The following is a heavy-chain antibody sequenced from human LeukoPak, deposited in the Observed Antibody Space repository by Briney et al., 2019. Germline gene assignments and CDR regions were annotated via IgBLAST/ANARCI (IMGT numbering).Heavy chain of an antibody. D-gene: IGHD6-19*01. CDR3: VTSSSGYYFN. J-gene: IGHJ1*01. Sequence: PGGSLRLSCSAAGFTFRGCAMSWVRQAPGKGLEYVSATNSNGGNTYYADSVKGRFTISRDNSKNTLYLQMSSLRADDTAVYYCVTSSSGYYFNWGQGTLVTVSS. CDR1: GFTFRGCA. V-gene: IGHV3-64D*06. CDR2: TNSNGGNT.